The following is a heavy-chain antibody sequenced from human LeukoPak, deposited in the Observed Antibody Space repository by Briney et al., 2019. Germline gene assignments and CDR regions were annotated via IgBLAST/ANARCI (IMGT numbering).Heavy chain of an antibody. V-gene: IGHV3-33*01. CDR2: IWYDGSNK. D-gene: IGHD3-10*01. J-gene: IGHJ4*02. Sequence: GGSLRLSCAASGFTFSSYGMHWVRQAPGKGLEWVAVIWYDGSNKYYADSVKGRFTISRDNSKNTLCLQMNSLRAEDTAVYYCAREGPYYYGSGSYSLDYWGQGTLVTVSS. CDR3: AREGPYYYGSGSYSLDY. CDR1: GFTFSSYG.